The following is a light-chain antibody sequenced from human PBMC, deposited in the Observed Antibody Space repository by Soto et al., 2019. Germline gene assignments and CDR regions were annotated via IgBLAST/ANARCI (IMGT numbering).Light chain of an antibody. CDR3: AAWDDSLNDYV. J-gene: IGLJ1*01. CDR1: SSNIGSNT. CDR2: SNN. Sequence: VLTQPPSASGTPGQRVTISCSGSSSNIGSNTVNWYQQLPGTAPKLLIYSNNQRPSGVPDRFSGSKSGTSASLAISGLQSEDEADYYCAAWDDSLNDYVFGTGTKVTVL. V-gene: IGLV1-44*01.